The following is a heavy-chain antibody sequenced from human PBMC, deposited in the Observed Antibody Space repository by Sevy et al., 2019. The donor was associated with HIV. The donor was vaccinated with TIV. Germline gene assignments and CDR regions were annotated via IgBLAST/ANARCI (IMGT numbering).Heavy chain of an antibody. CDR3: ARLFSCGGDCYYLDY. CDR1: GFTFSSYD. V-gene: IGHV3-30*04. CDR2: TSHDGKYN. J-gene: IGHJ4*02. D-gene: IGHD2-21*02. Sequence: GGSLRLSCAGSGFTFSSYDMHWVRQAPGKGLEWVAVTSHDGKYNNYADSVKVRFNISRDNFKNTLYLQMNSLSVEDTAVYFCARLFSCGGDCYYLDYWGQGSLVTVSS.